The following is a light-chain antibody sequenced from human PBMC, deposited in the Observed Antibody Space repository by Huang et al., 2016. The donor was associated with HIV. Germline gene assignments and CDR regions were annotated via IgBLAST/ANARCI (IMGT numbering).Light chain of an antibody. CDR1: QAIAKS. Sequence: DIQMTQSPSSLSASVRNRVTITCRASQAIAKSLAWYQQKPGKAPKLLLYAASRLESWVPARFSGSGSWTDYTLTISSLQPEDFATYYCQQYHSTPYTFGQGTKLEIK. CDR3: QQYHSTPYT. CDR2: AAS. J-gene: IGKJ2*01. V-gene: IGKV1-NL1*01.